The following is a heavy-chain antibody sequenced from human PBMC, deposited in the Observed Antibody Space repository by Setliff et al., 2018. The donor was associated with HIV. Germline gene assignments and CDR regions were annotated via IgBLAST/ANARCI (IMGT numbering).Heavy chain of an antibody. D-gene: IGHD3-16*01. CDR2: IYTSGST. Sequence: SETVSLTCTVSGGSISSGSYYWSWIRQPAGKGLEWIGHIYTSGSTNYNPSLKSRVTISVDTSKNQFSLKLTSVTAADTAVYYCARGISTNAYWHGAPYNWFDPWGQGILVTVSS. CDR1: GGSISSGSYY. V-gene: IGHV4-61*09. J-gene: IGHJ5*02. CDR3: ARGISTNAYWHGAPYNWFDP.